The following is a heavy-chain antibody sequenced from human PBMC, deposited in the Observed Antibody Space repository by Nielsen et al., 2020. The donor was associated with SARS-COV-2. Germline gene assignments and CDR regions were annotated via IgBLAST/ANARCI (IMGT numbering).Heavy chain of an antibody. D-gene: IGHD6-13*01. CDR3: ARVNPVSDSWFDALDI. Sequence: GESLKISCAASGFTFSSYGMHWVRQAPGKGLEWVAVISYDGSNKYYADSVKGRFTISRDNSKNTLYLQMNSLRTEDTAVYFCARVNPVSDSWFDALDIWGQGTMVTVSS. V-gene: IGHV3-30*03. J-gene: IGHJ3*02. CDR2: ISYDGSNK. CDR1: GFTFSSYG.